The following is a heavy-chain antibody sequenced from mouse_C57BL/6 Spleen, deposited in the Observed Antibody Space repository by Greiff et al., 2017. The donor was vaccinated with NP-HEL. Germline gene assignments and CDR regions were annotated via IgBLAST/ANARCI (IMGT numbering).Heavy chain of an antibody. J-gene: IGHJ2*01. CDR1: GYTFTSYW. V-gene: IGHV1-64*01. CDR2: IHPNSGST. D-gene: IGHD1-1*01. Sequence: VQLQQPGAELVKPGASVKLSCKASGYTFTSYWMHWVKQRPGQGLEWIGMIHPNSGSTNYNEKFKSKATLTVDKSSSTAYMQLSSLTSEDSAVYYCASNRGSSHFDYWGKGTTLTVST. CDR3: ASNRGSSHFDY.